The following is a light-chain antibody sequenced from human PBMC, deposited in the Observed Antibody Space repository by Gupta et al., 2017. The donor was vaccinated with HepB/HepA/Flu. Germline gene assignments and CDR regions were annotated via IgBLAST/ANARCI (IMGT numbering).Light chain of an antibody. CDR3: AAWDDSLSGREV. CDR1: SPNIGSNY. CDR2: RNN. V-gene: IGLV1-47*01. Sequence: QSVLTQPPSASGTPGQRVTISCSGSSPNIGSNYVYWYQQLPGTAPKLIIYRNNQRPSGVPDRFSGSKSGTSASLAISGLRSEDEADYYCAAWDDSLSGREVFGGGTKLTVL. J-gene: IGLJ3*02.